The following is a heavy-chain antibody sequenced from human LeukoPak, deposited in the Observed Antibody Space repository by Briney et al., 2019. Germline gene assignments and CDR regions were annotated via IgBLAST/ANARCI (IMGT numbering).Heavy chain of an antibody. J-gene: IGHJ5*02. V-gene: IGHV1-8*01. CDR3: ARGPNKSDGGNSGSAWFDP. D-gene: IGHD4-23*01. CDR1: GYTFTTYD. Sequence: GASVKVSCKASGYTFTTYDINWVRHATGQGLEWMGWMNPNSGNTGYAQKFQGRVTMTRNTSISTAYMELSSRRSEDTAVYYCARGPNKSDGGNSGSAWFDPWGQGTLVTVSS. CDR2: MNPNSGNT.